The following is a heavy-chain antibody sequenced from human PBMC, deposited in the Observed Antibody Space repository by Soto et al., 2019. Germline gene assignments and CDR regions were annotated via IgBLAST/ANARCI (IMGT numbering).Heavy chain of an antibody. CDR2: ISQSGST. CDR1: GGSFSTYY. Sequence: QVQLQQWGAGLLKPSETLSLTCAVYGGSFSTYYWTWIRQPPGKGLEWIGQISQSGSTKYYPSLKSRVTISVDTSKNQFSLRLTSWTAADTAVYFCARGWGSGSHSSHFDYWGQGTPVTVSS. V-gene: IGHV4-34*01. D-gene: IGHD1-26*01. CDR3: ARGWGSGSHSSHFDY. J-gene: IGHJ4*02.